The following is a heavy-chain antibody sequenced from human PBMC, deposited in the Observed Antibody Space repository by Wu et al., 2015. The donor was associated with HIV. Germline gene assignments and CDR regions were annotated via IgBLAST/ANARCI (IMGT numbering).Heavy chain of an antibody. CDR3: ARGTGY. CDR1: GGTFSRYT. J-gene: IGHJ4*02. CDR2: ISVYNGNT. V-gene: IGHV1-18*01. Sequence: QVQLVQSGAEVKKPGSSVKVSCTASGGTFSRYTISWVRQAPGQGLEWMGWISVYNGNTNYAQKFQGRVTMTRDTSTSTVYMELSSLRSEDTAVYYCARGTGYWGQGTLVTVSS.